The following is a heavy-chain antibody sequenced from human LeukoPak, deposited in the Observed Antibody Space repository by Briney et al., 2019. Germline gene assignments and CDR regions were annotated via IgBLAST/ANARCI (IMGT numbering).Heavy chain of an antibody. D-gene: IGHD5-24*01. CDR3: SGGGGSEGYLVYSGVDV. Sequence: PGGSLRLSCATSGFTFSSYGMNWVRQTPGKGLEWVSGFNPITGDTLYADSVKGRFTISRDTSKNTLYLQMNSLRAEDTAVYYWSGGGGSEGYLVYSGVDVWGQGTTVTVSS. V-gene: IGHV3-23*01. CDR1: GFTFSSYG. J-gene: IGHJ6*02. CDR2: FNPITGDT.